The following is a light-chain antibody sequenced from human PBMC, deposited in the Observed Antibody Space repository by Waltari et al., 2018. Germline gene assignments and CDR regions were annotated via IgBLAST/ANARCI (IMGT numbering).Light chain of an antibody. Sequence: DIQMTQSPSSLSASVGDRVTITCRASQDIRTSLAWYQQKPGKAPKLLLYLASRLESGVPSKFSGSGSGTDYTLTIDILQPEDSAIYYCQHYYSLPWTFGQGTKVEIK. V-gene: IGKV1-NL1*01. CDR3: QHYYSLPWT. J-gene: IGKJ1*01. CDR1: QDIRTS. CDR2: LAS.